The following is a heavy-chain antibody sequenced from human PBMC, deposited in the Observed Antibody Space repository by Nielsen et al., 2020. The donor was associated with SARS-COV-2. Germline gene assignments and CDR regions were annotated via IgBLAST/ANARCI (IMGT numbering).Heavy chain of an antibody. J-gene: IGHJ6*02. CDR1: VGSISSYY. V-gene: IGHV4-59*01. D-gene: IGHD4-17*01. CDR2: IYYSGST. Sequence: SETLSLTCTVSVGSISSYYWSWIRHPPGKGLEWIGYIYYSGSTNYNPSLKSRVTISVDTSKNQFSLKLSSVTAADTAVYYCARGRTVTTFYYYYYGMDVWGQGTTVTVSS. CDR3: ARGRTVTTFYYYYYGMDV.